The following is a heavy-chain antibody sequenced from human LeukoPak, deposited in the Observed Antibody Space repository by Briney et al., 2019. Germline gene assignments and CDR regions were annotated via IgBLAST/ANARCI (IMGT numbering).Heavy chain of an antibody. D-gene: IGHD5-18*01. CDR1: GFTFSSYS. V-gene: IGHV3-48*01. Sequence: PGGSLRLSCAASGFTFSSYSMNWVRQAPGKGLEWVSYISSSSGTIYYADSVKGRFTISRDSAKNSLYLQMNSLRAGDTAVYYCARALRAYSYGTFDYWGQGTLVTVSS. CDR3: ARALRAYSYGTFDY. J-gene: IGHJ4*02. CDR2: ISSSSGTI.